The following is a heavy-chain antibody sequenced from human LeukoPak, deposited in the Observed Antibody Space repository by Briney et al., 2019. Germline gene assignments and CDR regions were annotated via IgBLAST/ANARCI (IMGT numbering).Heavy chain of an antibody. CDR2: IYWDDDK. Sequence: SGPTLVKPTQTLTLTCTFSGFSLSTSGVGVGWIRQPPGKSLEWLALIYWDDDKRYSPSLKSRLTITKDTSKNQVVLTMTNMDPVDTATYYCARLRKIRFLEWCFDYWGQGTLVTVSS. CDR3: ARLRKIRFLEWCFDY. CDR1: GFSLSTSGVG. D-gene: IGHD3-3*01. V-gene: IGHV2-5*02. J-gene: IGHJ4*02.